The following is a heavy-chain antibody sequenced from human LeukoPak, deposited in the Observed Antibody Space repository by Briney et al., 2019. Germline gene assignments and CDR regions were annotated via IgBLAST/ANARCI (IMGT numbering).Heavy chain of an antibody. CDR1: GYTFTSYG. D-gene: IGHD6-6*01. J-gene: IGHJ5*02. CDR3: ARVSSSIAASWFDP. V-gene: IGHV1-18*01. CDR2: ISAYNDNT. Sequence: ASVKVSCKASGYTFTSYGISWVRQAPGQGLEWMGWISAYNDNTNYAQKLQGRVTMTTDTSTSTAYMELRSLRSDDTAVYYCARVSSSIAASWFDPWGQGTLVTVSS.